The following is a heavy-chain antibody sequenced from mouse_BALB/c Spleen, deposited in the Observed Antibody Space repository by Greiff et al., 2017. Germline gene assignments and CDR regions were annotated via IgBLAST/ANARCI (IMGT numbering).Heavy chain of an antibody. CDR3: ARAPTVVARDYCDY. V-gene: IGHV5-17*02. CDR1: GFTFSSFG. CDR2: ISSGSSTI. Sequence: EVQGVESGGGLVQPGGSRKLSCAASGFTFSSFGMHWVRQAPEKGLEWVAYISSGSSTIYYADTVKGRFTISRDNPKNTLFLQMTILRSEDTAMYYCARAPTVVARDYCDYWGQGTTLTVSS. D-gene: IGHD1-1*01. J-gene: IGHJ2*01.